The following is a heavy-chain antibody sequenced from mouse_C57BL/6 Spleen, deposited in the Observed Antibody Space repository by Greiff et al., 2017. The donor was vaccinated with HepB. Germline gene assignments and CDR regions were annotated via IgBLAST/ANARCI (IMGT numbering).Heavy chain of an antibody. CDR3: ARHPWFAY. V-gene: IGHV5-17*01. J-gene: IGHJ3*01. CDR1: GFTFSDYG. Sequence: DVHLVEPGGGLVKPGGSLKLSCAASGFTFSDYGMHWVRQAPEKGLEWVAYISSGSSTIYYADTVKGRFTISRDNAKNTLFLQMTSLRSEDTAMYYCARHPWFAYWGQGTLVTVAA. CDR2: ISSGSSTI.